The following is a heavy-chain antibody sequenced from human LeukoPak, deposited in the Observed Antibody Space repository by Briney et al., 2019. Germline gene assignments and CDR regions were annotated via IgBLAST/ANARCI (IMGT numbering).Heavy chain of an antibody. Sequence: GASVKVSCKASGYTFTSYGISWVRRAPGQGLEWMGWISAYNGNTNYAQKLQGRVTMTTDTSTSTAYMELRSLRSDDTAVYYCARDSRRSFRNSGRPLDYWGQGTLVTVSS. CDR2: ISAYNGNT. V-gene: IGHV1-18*01. D-gene: IGHD1-14*01. J-gene: IGHJ4*02. CDR1: GYTFTSYG. CDR3: ARDSRRSFRNSGRPLDY.